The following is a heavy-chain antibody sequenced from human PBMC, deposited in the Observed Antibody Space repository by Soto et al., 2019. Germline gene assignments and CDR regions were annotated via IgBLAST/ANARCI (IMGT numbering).Heavy chain of an antibody. Sequence: GGSLRLSCAASGFTFSIYSMNWFRQAPGKGLEWVSSISSSSSYIYYADSVKGRFTISRDNAKNSLYLQMNSLRAEDTAVYYCARARGSSSVAFYYYYYMDVWGKGTTVTVSS. CDR1: GFTFSIYS. D-gene: IGHD6-6*01. J-gene: IGHJ6*03. V-gene: IGHV3-21*01. CDR3: ARARGSSSVAFYYYYYMDV. CDR2: ISSSSSYI.